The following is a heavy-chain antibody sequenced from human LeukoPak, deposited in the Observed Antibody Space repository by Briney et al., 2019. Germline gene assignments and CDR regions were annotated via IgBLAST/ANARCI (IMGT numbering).Heavy chain of an antibody. Sequence: GGSLRLSCAASGFTSSGHWMSWVRQAPGKGLEWVANINQGGGDKYYVDSVKGRFTISRDNANNLLYLQMNSLRGEDTAVYYCARDYGVNSVGVYWGQGTLITVSS. D-gene: IGHD4-23*01. CDR3: ARDYGVNSVGVY. J-gene: IGHJ4*02. V-gene: IGHV3-7*03. CDR1: GFTSSGHW. CDR2: INQGGGDK.